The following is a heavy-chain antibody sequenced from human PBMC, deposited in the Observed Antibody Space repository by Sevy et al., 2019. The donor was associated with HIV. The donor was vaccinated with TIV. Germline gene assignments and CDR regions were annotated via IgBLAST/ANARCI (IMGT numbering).Heavy chain of an antibody. CDR3: VKDGDSSGYVRGSAFDI. CDR1: GFTFDDYA. D-gene: IGHD3-22*01. Sequence: GGSLRLSCAASGFTFDDYAMHWVRQAPGKGLEWVSGISWNSGSIGYADSVKGRFTISRDNAKNSLYLQMNSLRAEDTALYYCVKDGDSSGYVRGSAFDIWGQGTMVTVSS. CDR2: ISWNSGSI. V-gene: IGHV3-9*01. J-gene: IGHJ3*02.